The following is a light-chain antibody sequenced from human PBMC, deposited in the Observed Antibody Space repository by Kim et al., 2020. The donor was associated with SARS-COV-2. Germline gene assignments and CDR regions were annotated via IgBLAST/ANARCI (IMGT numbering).Light chain of an antibody. Sequence: ELTQPPSASGTPGQRVTISCSGSSSNIGSNYVYWYQQLPGTAPKLLIYRNNQRPSAVPDRFSGSKSGTSASLAISGLRSEDEADYYCAAWDDSLRVFG. V-gene: IGLV1-47*01. CDR3: AAWDDSLRV. CDR2: RNN. CDR1: SSNIGSNY. J-gene: IGLJ3*02.